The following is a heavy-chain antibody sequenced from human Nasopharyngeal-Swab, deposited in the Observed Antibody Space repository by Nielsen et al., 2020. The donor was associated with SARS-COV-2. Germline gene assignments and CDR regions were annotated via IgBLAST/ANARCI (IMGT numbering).Heavy chain of an antibody. D-gene: IGHD3-9*01. CDR3: ASEPVRYFDPMGAFDI. Sequence: GESLKISCAASGFTFSDYYMSWIRQAPGKGLEWVSYISSSGSTIYYADSVKGRFTISRDNAKNSLYLQMNSLRAEDTAVYYCASEPVRYFDPMGAFDIWGQGTMVTVSS. CDR2: ISSSGSTI. CDR1: GFTFSDYY. J-gene: IGHJ3*02. V-gene: IGHV3-11*01.